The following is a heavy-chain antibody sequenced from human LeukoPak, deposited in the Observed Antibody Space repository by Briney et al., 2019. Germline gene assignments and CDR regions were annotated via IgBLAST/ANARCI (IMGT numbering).Heavy chain of an antibody. D-gene: IGHD1-26*01. J-gene: IGHJ4*02. CDR1: GYTFTSYG. Sequence: ASVKVSCKASGYTFTSYGINWVRQAPGQGLEWMGWISVYNGNTNYAQKFQDRVTMTRDTSTSTAYMELRSLTSDDAAIYYCARGDRGSYLDYWGQGTLVTVSS. CDR2: ISVYNGNT. CDR3: ARGDRGSYLDY. V-gene: IGHV1-18*01.